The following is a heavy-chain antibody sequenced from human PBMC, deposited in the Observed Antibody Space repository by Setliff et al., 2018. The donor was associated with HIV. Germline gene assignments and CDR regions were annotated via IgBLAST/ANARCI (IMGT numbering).Heavy chain of an antibody. Sequence: SETLSLTCTVSGGSISSYYWSWIRQPPGKGLEWIGYIYFSGTTNYNPSLKSRVTISVDTSKNQFSLKVNSLTAADTAIYYCAGGGGYDFADSSFDFWGQGTLVTVSS. V-gene: IGHV4-59*01. CDR2: IYFSGTT. J-gene: IGHJ4*02. D-gene: IGHD5-12*01. CDR3: AGGGGYDFADSSFDF. CDR1: GGSISSYY.